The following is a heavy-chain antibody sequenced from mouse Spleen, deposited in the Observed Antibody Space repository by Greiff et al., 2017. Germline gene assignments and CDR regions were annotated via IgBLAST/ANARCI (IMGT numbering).Heavy chain of an antibody. J-gene: IGHJ3*01. D-gene: IGHD1-1*01. CDR1: GFTFSDYY. V-gene: IGHV5-16*01. CDR3: ARDQGGYYGFAY. Sequence: DVKLVESEGGLVQPGSSMKLSCTASGFTFSDYYMAWVRQVPEKGLEWVANINYDGSSTYYLDSLKSRFIISRDNAKNILYLQMSSLKSEDTATYYCARDQGGYYGFAYWGQGTLVTVSA. CDR2: INYDGSST.